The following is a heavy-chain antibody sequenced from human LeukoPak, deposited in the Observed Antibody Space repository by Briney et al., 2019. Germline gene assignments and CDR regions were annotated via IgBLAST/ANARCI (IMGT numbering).Heavy chain of an antibody. CDR2: ISVSGSTT. Sequence: PGGSLRLSCATSGFTFSSHALSWVRQTPGKELEWVSSISVSGSTTYYADSVKGRFTISRDNPRNMLNLQMDSLRAEDTAVYYCTIDLPHKVWFDQWGQGTLVTVSS. CDR3: TIDLPHKVWFDQ. V-gene: IGHV3-23*01. J-gene: IGHJ5*02. CDR1: GFTFSSHA.